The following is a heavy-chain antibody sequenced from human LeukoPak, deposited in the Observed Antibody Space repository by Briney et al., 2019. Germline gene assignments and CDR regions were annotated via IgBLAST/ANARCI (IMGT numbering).Heavy chain of an antibody. V-gene: IGHV3-48*03. Sequence: GRSLRLSSAASAFTFSTYEMNWIRKAPGKGLDWVVYSSPSGASIYNAASVKGRFTISRDNAKNSLYLQLNRLRAEDRAVYYCAKDGGGEWNDDWGQGTLVTVS. J-gene: IGHJ4*02. CDR1: AFTFSTYE. D-gene: IGHD3-10*01. CDR2: SSPSGASI. CDR3: AKDGGGEWNDD.